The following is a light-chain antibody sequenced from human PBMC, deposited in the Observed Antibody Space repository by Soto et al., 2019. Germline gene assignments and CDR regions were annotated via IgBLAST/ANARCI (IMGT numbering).Light chain of an antibody. V-gene: IGLV1-40*01. Sequence: QSVLTQPPSVSGAPGPRVTISCTGSSSNIGAGYDVHWYQQLPGTAPKLLIYGNSNRPSGVPDRFSGPKSGTSASLAITGLQAEDEADYYCQSYDSSLSGWVFGGGTKLTVL. J-gene: IGLJ3*02. CDR3: QSYDSSLSGWV. CDR1: SSNIGAGYD. CDR2: GNS.